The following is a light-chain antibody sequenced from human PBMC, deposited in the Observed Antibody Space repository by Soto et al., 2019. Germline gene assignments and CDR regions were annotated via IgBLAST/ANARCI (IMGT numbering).Light chain of an antibody. CDR2: SAS. CDR1: QSVSSNY. CDR3: QQYGSSPT. Sequence: EIVLTQSPGTLSLSPGARATLSCRASQSVSSNYVAWYQQKPGQAPRVLIYSASSRATGIPDRFSGSGSGTDFTLTISRLEPEDFAVYYCQQYGSSPTFGQGTKVEIK. V-gene: IGKV3-20*01. J-gene: IGKJ1*01.